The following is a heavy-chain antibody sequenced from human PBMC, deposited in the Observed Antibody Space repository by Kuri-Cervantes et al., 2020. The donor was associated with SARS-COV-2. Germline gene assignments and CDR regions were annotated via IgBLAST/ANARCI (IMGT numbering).Heavy chain of an antibody. J-gene: IGHJ4*02. CDR2: VRGKANNYAT. D-gene: IGHD7-27*01. Sequence: GELLKFSCEVSGFLFSASAIHWVRQGSGKGLEWVGRVRGKANNYATAYAASVKGRFTISRDDSKNMGYLQMNSLKTEDTAVYYCTRDLRLGKSLDYWGQGTLVTVSS. CDR1: GFLFSASA. V-gene: IGHV3-73*01. CDR3: TRDLRLGKSLDY.